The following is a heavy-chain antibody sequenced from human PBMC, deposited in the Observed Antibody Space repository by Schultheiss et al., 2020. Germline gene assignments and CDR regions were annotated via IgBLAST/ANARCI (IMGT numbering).Heavy chain of an antibody. CDR1: GGSFSGYY. J-gene: IGHJ4*02. CDR3: ARGASSGWSRGLGTLGY. Sequence: SETLSLTCAVYGGSFSGYYWSWIRQPPGKGLEWIGEINHSGSTNYNPSLKSRVTISVDTSKNQFSLKLSSVTAADTAVYYCARGASSGWSRGLGTLGYWGQGTLVTVSS. D-gene: IGHD6-19*01. CDR2: INHSGST. V-gene: IGHV4-34*01.